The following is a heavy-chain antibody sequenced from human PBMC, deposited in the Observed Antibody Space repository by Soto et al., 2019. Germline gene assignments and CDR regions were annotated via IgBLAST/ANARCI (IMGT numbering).Heavy chain of an antibody. J-gene: IGHJ4*02. Sequence: QVQLQESGPGLVKPSETLSLTCTVSGGSMNSYYWSWIRQPPGKGLEWIGYIFYGGSTNYNPSLKSRGTISLDPSKTQFPLRLSSVAAADTAVYYCARSGSLAPPPLWGQGTLVTVSS. V-gene: IGHV4-59*01. CDR2: IFYGGST. D-gene: IGHD6-25*01. CDR1: GGSMNSYY. CDR3: ARSGSLAPPPL.